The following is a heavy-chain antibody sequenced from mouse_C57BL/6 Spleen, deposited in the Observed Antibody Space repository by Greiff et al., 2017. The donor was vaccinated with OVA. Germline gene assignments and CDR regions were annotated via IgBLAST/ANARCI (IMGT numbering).Heavy chain of an antibody. Sequence: VQLKQSGTVLARPGASVKMSCKTSGYTFTSYWMHWVKQRPGQGLEWIGAIYPGNSDTSYNQKFKGKAKLTAVTSASTAYMELSSLTNEDSAVYYCTSTTVVSYYAMDYWGQGTSVTVSS. V-gene: IGHV1-5*01. D-gene: IGHD1-1*01. CDR3: TSTTVVSYYAMDY. CDR2: IYPGNSDT. J-gene: IGHJ4*01. CDR1: GYTFTSYW.